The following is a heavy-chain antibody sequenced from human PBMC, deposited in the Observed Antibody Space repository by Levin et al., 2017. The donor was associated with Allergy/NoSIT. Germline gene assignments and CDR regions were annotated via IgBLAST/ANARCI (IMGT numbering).Heavy chain of an antibody. J-gene: IGHJ5*02. D-gene: IGHD2-8*01. CDR2: ISSSSSYI. CDR3: ARDHCTNGVCYKIWFDP. V-gene: IGHV3-21*01. Sequence: SCAASGFTFSSYRMNWVRQAPGKGLEWVSSISSSSSYIYYADSVKGRFTISRDNAKNSLYLQMNSLRAEDTAVYYCARDHCTNGVCYKIWFDPWGQGTLVTVSS. CDR1: GFTFSSYR.